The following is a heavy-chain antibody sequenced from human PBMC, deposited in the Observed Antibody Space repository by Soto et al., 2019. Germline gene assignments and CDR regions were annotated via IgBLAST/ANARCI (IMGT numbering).Heavy chain of an antibody. CDR1: GDSIRSGDHY. D-gene: IGHD1-1*01. CDR2: IYYSGST. CDR3: ARNDNRGFYFDF. J-gene: IGHJ4*02. V-gene: IGHV4-31*03. Sequence: SETLSLTCTVSGDSIRSGDHYWSWIRQHPGKGLEWIGYIYYSGSTRHTPSLKSRVSISVDTSQNQFSLKLHSVTAADTAVYYCARNDNRGFYFDFWGQGTPVTVSS.